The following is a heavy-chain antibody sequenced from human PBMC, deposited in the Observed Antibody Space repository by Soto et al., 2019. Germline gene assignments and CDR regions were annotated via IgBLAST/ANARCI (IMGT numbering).Heavy chain of an antibody. CDR2: ISYDGSNK. CDR3: AKVAWSYDSSSSDY. D-gene: IGHD3-22*01. CDR1: GFTFSSYG. V-gene: IGHV3-30*18. J-gene: IGHJ4*02. Sequence: QVQLVESGGGVVQPGRSLRLSCAASGFTFSSYGMHWVRQAPGKGLEWVAVISYDGSNKYYADSVKGRFTISRDNSKNTLYLQMNSLRAEDTAVYYCAKVAWSYDSSSSDYWGQGTLVTVSS.